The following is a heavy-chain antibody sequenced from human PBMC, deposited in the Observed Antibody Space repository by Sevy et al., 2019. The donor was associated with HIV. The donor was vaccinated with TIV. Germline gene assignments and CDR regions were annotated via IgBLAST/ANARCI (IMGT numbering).Heavy chain of an antibody. Sequence: GGSLRLSCAASGFTVSDDFMTWVRQPPGKGLEWIAVIFTRGTTFYADSVRGRFIISRDNSKNTLYLQMRSLTPEDTAMYYCVKSLSWERYFDYWGQRNLVTVSS. D-gene: IGHD3-16*01. V-gene: IGHV3-66*03. CDR2: IFTRGTT. CDR1: GFTVSDDF. J-gene: IGHJ4*02. CDR3: VKSLSWERYFDY.